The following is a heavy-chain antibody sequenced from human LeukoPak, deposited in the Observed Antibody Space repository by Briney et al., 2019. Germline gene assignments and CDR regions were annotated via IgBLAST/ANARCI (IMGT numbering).Heavy chain of an antibody. CDR2: ISSSSSYI. J-gene: IGHJ4*02. CDR1: GFTFLSYG. Sequence: GGSLRLSCAASGFTFLSYGMNWVRQAPGKGLEWVSAISSSSSYIYYADSVKGRFTISRHNAKRSLYLQMNSLRAEDTAVYYCARDLGGYGDYGTNFDYWGQGTLVTVSS. CDR3: ARDLGGYGDYGTNFDY. D-gene: IGHD4-17*01. V-gene: IGHV3-21*01.